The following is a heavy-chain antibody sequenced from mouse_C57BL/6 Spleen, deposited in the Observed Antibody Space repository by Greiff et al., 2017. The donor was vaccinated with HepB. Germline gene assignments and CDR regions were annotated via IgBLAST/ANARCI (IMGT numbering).Heavy chain of an antibody. J-gene: IGHJ2*01. CDR2: INPSSGYT. Sequence: VQLVESGAELARPGASVKMSCKASGYTFTSYTMHWVKQRPGQGLEWIGYINPSSGYTKYNQKFKDKATLTADKSSSTAYMQLSSLTSEDSAVYYCARDGSFDYWGQGTTLTVSS. D-gene: IGHD1-1*01. CDR3: ARDGSFDY. V-gene: IGHV1-4*01. CDR1: GYTFTSYT.